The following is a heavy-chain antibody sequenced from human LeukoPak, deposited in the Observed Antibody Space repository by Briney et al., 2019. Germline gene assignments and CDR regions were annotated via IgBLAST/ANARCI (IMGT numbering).Heavy chain of an antibody. D-gene: IGHD5-12*01. CDR1: GGSISSHY. CDR2: ISYSGST. CDR3: ARGTKTGYTGYDWNY. J-gene: IGHJ4*02. Sequence: PSETLSLTCTVSGGSISSHYWSWIRQPPGKGLEWIGYISYSGSTNYNPSLKSRVTVSVDTSSNQFSLILTSVTAADTAVYYCARGTKTGYTGYDWNYWGQGSLVTVSS. V-gene: IGHV4-59*11.